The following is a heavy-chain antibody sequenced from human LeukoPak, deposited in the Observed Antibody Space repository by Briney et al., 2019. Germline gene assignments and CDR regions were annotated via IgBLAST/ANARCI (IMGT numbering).Heavy chain of an antibody. CDR1: GYTLTELS. CDR2: FDPEDGET. V-gene: IGHV1-24*01. Sequence: ASVKVSCKVSGYTLTELSMHWVRQAPGKGLEWMGGFDPEDGETIYAQKFQGRVTMTEDTSTDTAYMELSSLRSEDTAVYYCATVSVAGIEDWFDPWGQGTPVTVSS. J-gene: IGHJ5*02. D-gene: IGHD6-19*01. CDR3: ATVSVAGIEDWFDP.